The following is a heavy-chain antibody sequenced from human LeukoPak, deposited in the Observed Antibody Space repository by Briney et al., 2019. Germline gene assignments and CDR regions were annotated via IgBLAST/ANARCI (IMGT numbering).Heavy chain of an antibody. D-gene: IGHD3-3*01. Sequence: GGSLRLSCAASGFTFSSSWMTWVRQAPGKGLEWMANIKEDRSVRNYVDSVKGRFTISRDNAKNSLYLQMNSLRVEDTAVYYCARENTIFGVAYPFDYWGQGTLVTVSS. CDR3: ARENTIFGVAYPFDY. CDR1: GFTFSSSW. CDR2: IKEDRSVR. J-gene: IGHJ4*02. V-gene: IGHV3-7*01.